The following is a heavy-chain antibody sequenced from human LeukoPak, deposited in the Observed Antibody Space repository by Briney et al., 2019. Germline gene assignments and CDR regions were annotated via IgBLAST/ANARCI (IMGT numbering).Heavy chain of an antibody. J-gene: IGHJ4*02. CDR1: GGSFSPAH. V-gene: IGHV4-59*01. CDR2: ICDNGNT. CDR3: ATGRDPYKTGH. D-gene: IGHD5-24*01. Sequence: SETLSLTCTFSGGSFSPAHWSWIRQPPGKGLEWIGVICDNGNTDYNPSLKSRVTISVDTSKSQFSLKLSSLAAADTAVYYCATGRDPYKTGHWGQGTLVTVSS.